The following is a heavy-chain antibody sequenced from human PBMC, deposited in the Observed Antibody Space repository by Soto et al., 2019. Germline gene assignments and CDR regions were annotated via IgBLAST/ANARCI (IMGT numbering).Heavy chain of an antibody. CDR1: GLTISGKKY. CDR3: ATWHEREHAYDV. Sequence: DVQLVESGGGMIQPGESLRLSCAAFGLTISGKKYVAWVRQAPGKGLEWVSALYDVDGSFYADSVKGRFTTSSDSSKTTVYLQVNDLRPDDTAVYYCATWHEREHAYDVWGQGTTVTASS. D-gene: IGHD1-1*01. CDR2: LYDVDGS. J-gene: IGHJ3*01. V-gene: IGHV3-53*01.